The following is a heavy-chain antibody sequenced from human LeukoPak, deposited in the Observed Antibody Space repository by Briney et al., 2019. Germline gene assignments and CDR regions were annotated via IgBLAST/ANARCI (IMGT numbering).Heavy chain of an antibody. Sequence: PGGSLRLSCAASGFTFSSYWMSWVRQAPGKGLEWVANIKQDGSEKYYVDSVKGRFTISRDNAKNSLYLQMNSLRAEDTAVYYCARRLHTVVTPNAFDIWGQGTMVTVSS. V-gene: IGHV3-7*01. D-gene: IGHD4-23*01. CDR2: IKQDGSEK. CDR3: ARRLHTVVTPNAFDI. CDR1: GFTFSSYW. J-gene: IGHJ3*02.